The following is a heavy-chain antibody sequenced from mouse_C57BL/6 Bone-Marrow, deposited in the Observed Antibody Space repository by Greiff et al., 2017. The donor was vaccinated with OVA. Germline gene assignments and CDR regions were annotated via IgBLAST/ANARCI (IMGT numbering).Heavy chain of an antibody. Sequence: QVQLKESGAELVRPGASVTLSCKASGYTFTDYEMHWVKQTPVHGLEWIGAIDPETGGTAYNQKFKGKAILTADKSSSTAYMELRSLTSEDSAVYYCTREGALDYGNWYFDVWGTGTTVTVSS. D-gene: IGHD1-1*01. CDR3: TREGALDYGNWYFDV. J-gene: IGHJ1*03. CDR2: IDPETGGT. V-gene: IGHV1-15*01. CDR1: GYTFTDYE.